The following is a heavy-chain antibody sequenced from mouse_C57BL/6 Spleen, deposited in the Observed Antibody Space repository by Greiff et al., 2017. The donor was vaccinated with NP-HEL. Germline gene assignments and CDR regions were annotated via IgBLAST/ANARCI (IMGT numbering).Heavy chain of an antibody. V-gene: IGHV1-7*01. Sequence: QVQLQQSGAELAKPGASVKLSCKASGYTFTSYWMHWVKQRPGQGLEWIGYINPSSGYTKYNQKFKDKATLTADKSSSTAYMQLSSLTYEDSAVYYCARPTVVADWYFDVWGTGTTVTVSS. CDR1: GYTFTSYW. D-gene: IGHD1-1*01. CDR2: INPSSGYT. CDR3: ARPTVVADWYFDV. J-gene: IGHJ1*03.